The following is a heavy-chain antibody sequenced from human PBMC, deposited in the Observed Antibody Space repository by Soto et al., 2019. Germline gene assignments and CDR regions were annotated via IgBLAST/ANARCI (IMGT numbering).Heavy chain of an antibody. CDR2: FDTEDGEI. D-gene: IGHD3-16*02. CDR3: ATGFWGNYRFDY. J-gene: IGHJ4*02. Sequence: ASVKVSCKVSGYTVNELSINWVRQAPGKGLEWVGGFDTEDGEIIYAQKFQGRVTMTEDTSTDTAYMELSSLRSEDTAVYFCATGFWGNYRFDYWGQGTPVTVSS. V-gene: IGHV1-24*01. CDR1: GYTVNELS.